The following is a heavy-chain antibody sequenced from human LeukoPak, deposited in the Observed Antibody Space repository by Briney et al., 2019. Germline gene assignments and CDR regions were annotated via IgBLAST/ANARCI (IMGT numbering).Heavy chain of an antibody. D-gene: IGHD3-22*01. CDR2: ISSSSSYI. Sequence: GGSLRLSCAASGFTFSSYSMNWVRQAPGKGLEWVSSISSSSSYIYYADSVKGRFTISRDNAKNSLYLQMNSLRAEDTALYYCAKDFADDYYDSSGYSRWGQGTLVTVSS. CDR3: AKDFADDYYDSSGYSR. J-gene: IGHJ4*02. V-gene: IGHV3-21*04. CDR1: GFTFSSYS.